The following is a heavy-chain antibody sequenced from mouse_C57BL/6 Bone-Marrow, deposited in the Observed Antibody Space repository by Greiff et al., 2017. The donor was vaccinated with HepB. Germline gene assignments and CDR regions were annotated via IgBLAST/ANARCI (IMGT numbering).Heavy chain of an antibody. CDR1: GFTFSDYY. J-gene: IGHJ1*03. Sequence: EVHLVESGGGLVQPGGSLKLSCAASGFTFSDYYMYWVRQTPEKRLEWVAYISNGGGSTYYPDTVKGRFTISRDNAKNTLYLQMSRLKSEDTAMYYCARAFYYYGSSPWCFDVWGTGTTVTVSS. CDR3: ARAFYYYGSSPWCFDV. D-gene: IGHD1-1*01. V-gene: IGHV5-12*01. CDR2: ISNGGGST.